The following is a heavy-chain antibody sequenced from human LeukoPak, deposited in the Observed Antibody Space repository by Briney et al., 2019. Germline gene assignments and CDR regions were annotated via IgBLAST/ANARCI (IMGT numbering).Heavy chain of an antibody. CDR3: AKGRGAFDI. CDR2: ISNDGSNK. D-gene: IGHD3-10*01. CDR1: GFTFSSYG. V-gene: IGHV3-30*18. J-gene: IGHJ3*02. Sequence: GKSLRLSCVASGFTFSSYGMHWVRQAPGKGLEWVAVISNDGSNKYYADSVKGRFTISRDNSKNTLYLQMNSLRAEDTAVSYCAKGRGAFDIWGQGTMVTVSS.